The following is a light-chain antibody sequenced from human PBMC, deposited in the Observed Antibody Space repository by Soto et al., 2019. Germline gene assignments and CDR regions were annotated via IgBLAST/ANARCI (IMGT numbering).Light chain of an antibody. CDR1: QSISSW. J-gene: IGKJ2*01. V-gene: IGKV1-5*03. CDR2: KPS. Sequence: DIQMTQSPSTLSASVGDRVTITCRASQSISSWLAWYQQKPGKAPKLLIYKPSSLESGVPSRFSGSGSGTEFTLAISCLQPDDFATYYFQQYNSYLYAFGQGTKLEIK. CDR3: QQYNSYLYA.